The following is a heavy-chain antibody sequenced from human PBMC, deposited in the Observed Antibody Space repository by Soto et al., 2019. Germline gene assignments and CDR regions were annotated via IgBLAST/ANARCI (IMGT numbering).Heavy chain of an antibody. D-gene: IGHD3-22*01. CDR1: GFTFSSYA. Sequence: GGSLRLSCAASGFTFSSYAMSWVRQAPGKGLEWVSAISGSGGSTYYADSVKGRFTISRDNSKNTLYLQMNSLRAEDTAVYYCAKDHRAYYDSSGYYRFDYWGQGTLVTVSS. CDR3: AKDHRAYYDSSGYYRFDY. V-gene: IGHV3-23*01. CDR2: ISGSGGST. J-gene: IGHJ4*02.